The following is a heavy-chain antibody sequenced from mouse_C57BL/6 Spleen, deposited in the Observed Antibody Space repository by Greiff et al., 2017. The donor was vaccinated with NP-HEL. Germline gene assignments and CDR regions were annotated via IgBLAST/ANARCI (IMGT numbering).Heavy chain of an antibody. CDR3: ARGEYRPGGFAY. CDR1: GYAFSSSW. V-gene: IGHV1-82*01. CDR2: IYPGDGDT. D-gene: IGHD2-14*01. J-gene: IGHJ3*01. Sequence: VQVVESGPELVKPGASVKISCKASGYAFSSSWMNWVKQRPGKGLEWIGRIYPGDGDTNYNGKFKGKATLTADKSSSTAYMQLSSLTSEDSAVYFCARGEYRPGGFAYWGQGTLVTVSA.